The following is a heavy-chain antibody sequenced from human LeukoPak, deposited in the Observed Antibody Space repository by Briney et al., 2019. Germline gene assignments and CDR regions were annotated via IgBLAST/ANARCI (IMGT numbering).Heavy chain of an antibody. CDR3: ARVGRGYCSGGSCSHFDY. J-gene: IGHJ4*02. V-gene: IGHV1-69*04. CDR1: GYTFTSYG. Sequence: SVKVSCKASGYTFTSYGISWVRQAPGQGLEWMGRIIPILGIANYAQKFQGRVTITADKSTSTAYMELSSLRSEDTAVYYCARVGRGYCSGGSCSHFDYWGQGTLVTVSS. D-gene: IGHD2-15*01. CDR2: IIPILGIA.